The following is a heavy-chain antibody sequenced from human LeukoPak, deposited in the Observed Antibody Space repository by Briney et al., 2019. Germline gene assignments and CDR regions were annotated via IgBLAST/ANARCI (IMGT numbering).Heavy chain of an antibody. J-gene: IGHJ4*02. CDR2: ISWNSGSI. D-gene: IGHD6-19*01. CDR1: GFTFDDYA. Sequence: PGGSLRLSCAASGFTFDDYAMHWVRQAPGKGLEWVSGISWNSGSIGYADSVKGRFTISRDNAKNSLYLQMSSLRAEDTALYYCAKGGGSGWYGDYWGQGTLVTVSS. V-gene: IGHV3-9*01. CDR3: AKGGGSGWYGDY.